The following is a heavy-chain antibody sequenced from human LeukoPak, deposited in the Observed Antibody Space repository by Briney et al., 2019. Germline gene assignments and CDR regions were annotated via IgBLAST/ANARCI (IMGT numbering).Heavy chain of an antibody. Sequence: AGGSLRLSCAASGFTFSSYGMHWVRQAPGKGLEWVAVISYDGSNKYYADSVKGRFTISRDNSKNTLYLQMNILRAEDTAVYYCARTSAWILGYDYWGQGTLVTVSS. V-gene: IGHV3-30*03. D-gene: IGHD5-18*01. CDR3: ARTSAWILGYDY. CDR2: ISYDGSNK. CDR1: GFTFSSYG. J-gene: IGHJ4*02.